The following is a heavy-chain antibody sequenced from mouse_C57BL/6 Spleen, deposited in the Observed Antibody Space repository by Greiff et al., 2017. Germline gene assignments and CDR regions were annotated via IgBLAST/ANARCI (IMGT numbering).Heavy chain of an antibody. CDR2: INPNYGTT. J-gene: IGHJ4*01. Sequence: VQLQQSGPELVKPGASVKISCTASGYSFTDYNMNWVKQSTGKSLEWIGVINPNYGTTSYNQKFKGKATLTVDQSSSTAYMQLNSLTSEDAAVYYCAIYDYYAMDYWGQGTSVTVSS. D-gene: IGHD1-1*01. CDR1: GYSFTDYN. V-gene: IGHV1-39*01. CDR3: AIYDYYAMDY.